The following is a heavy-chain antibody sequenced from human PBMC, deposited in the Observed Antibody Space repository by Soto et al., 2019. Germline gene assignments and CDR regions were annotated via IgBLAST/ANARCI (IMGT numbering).Heavy chain of an antibody. CDR1: GGTFSSYT. Sequence: QVQLLQSGAEVKKPGSSVKVSCKASGGTFSSYTISWVRQAPGQGHEWMGRIIPILGIANYAQKVQGRVTITADKSTSTAYMGLSSLRSEDTAVYYCASKVTKDCSSTSCYLGPGFWYYWGQGTLVTVSS. D-gene: IGHD2-2*01. V-gene: IGHV1-69*02. CDR3: ASKVTKDCSSTSCYLGPGFWYY. CDR2: IIPILGIA. J-gene: IGHJ4*02.